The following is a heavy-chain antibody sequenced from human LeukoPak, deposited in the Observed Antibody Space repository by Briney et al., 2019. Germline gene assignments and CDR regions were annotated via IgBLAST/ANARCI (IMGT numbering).Heavy chain of an antibody. J-gene: IGHJ5*02. CDR1: GGSISNYY. CDR3: ARDAYGSGSYYLNWFDP. V-gene: IGHV4-59*01. Sequence: SETLSLTCTVSGGSISNYYWSWIRQAPGKGLEWIGYIYYSGSTNYNLSLKSRVTISVDTSKNQFSLELSSVTAADTAVYYCARDAYGSGSYYLNWFDPWGQGTLVTVSS. CDR2: IYYSGST. D-gene: IGHD3-10*01.